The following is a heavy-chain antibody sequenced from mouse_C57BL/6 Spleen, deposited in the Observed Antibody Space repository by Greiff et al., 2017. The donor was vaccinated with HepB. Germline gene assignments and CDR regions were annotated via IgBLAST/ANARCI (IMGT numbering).Heavy chain of an antibody. V-gene: IGHV1-50*01. Sequence: QVQLQQPGAELVKPGASVKLSCKASGYTFTSYWMQWVNQRPGQGLEWIGEIDPSDSYTNYNQKFKGKATLTVDTSSSTAYMQLSSLTSEDSAVYYCARRSYYYGDYWGQGTTLTVSS. D-gene: IGHD2-1*01. CDR3: ARRSYYYGDY. J-gene: IGHJ2*01. CDR2: IDPSDSYT. CDR1: GYTFTSYW.